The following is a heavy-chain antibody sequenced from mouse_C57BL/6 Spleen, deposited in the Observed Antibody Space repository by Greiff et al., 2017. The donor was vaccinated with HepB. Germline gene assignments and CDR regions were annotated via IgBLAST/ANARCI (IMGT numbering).Heavy chain of an antibody. CDR2: IYPGDGDT. V-gene: IGHV1-82*01. CDR3: ARGVPYAMDY. Sequence: VQLQQSGPELVKPGASVKISCKASGYAFSSSWMNWVKQRPGKGLEWIGRIYPGDGDTNYNGKFKGKATLTADKSSSTACMQRSSLTSEDSAVYFCARGVPYAMDYSGQGTSVTVAS. J-gene: IGHJ4*01. CDR1: GYAFSSSW.